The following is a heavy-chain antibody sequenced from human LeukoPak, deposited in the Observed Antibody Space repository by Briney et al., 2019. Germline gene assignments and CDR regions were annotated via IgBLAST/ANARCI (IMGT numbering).Heavy chain of an antibody. CDR1: GGSISSYY. CDR3: ARDHSLGLYNWFDP. V-gene: IGHV4-59*01. CDR2: IYYSGST. J-gene: IGHJ5*02. Sequence: KSSETLSLTCTVSGGSISSYYWSWIRQPPGKGLEWIRYIYYSGSTNYNPSLKSRVTISVDTSKNQFSLKLSSVTAADTAVYYCARDHSLGLYNWFDPWGQGTLVTVSS. D-gene: IGHD6-13*01.